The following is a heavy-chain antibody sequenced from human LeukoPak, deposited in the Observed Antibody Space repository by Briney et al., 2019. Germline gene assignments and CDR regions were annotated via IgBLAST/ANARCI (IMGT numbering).Heavy chain of an antibody. CDR3: ARDEVYCSSTSCPPQYFDY. J-gene: IGHJ4*02. CDR1: GFTFSSYA. CDR2: ISYDGSNK. Sequence: PGGSLRLSCAASGFTFSSYAMHWVRQAPGKGLEWVAVISYDGSNKYYADSVKGRFTISRDNSKNTLYLQMNSLRAEDTAVYYCARDEVYCSSTSCPPQYFDYWGQGTLVTVSS. D-gene: IGHD2-2*01. V-gene: IGHV3-30-3*01.